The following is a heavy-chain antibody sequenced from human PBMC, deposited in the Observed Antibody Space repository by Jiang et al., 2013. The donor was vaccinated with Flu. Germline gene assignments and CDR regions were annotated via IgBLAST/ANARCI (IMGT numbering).Heavy chain of an antibody. Sequence: VQLLESGGGLVQPGGSLRLSCAASGFTFSSFAMSWLRQAPGKGLEWVSTFSGDGYTTNYADSVKGQFTISRDSSKNTLYLQMNSLRAEDTAIYYCAKDWYSGNYRGYYCHGMDVWGQGTTVTVSS. CDR2: FSGDGYTT. V-gene: IGHV3-23*01. J-gene: IGHJ6*02. CDR1: GFTFSSFA. CDR3: AKDWYSGNYRGYYCHGMDV. D-gene: IGHD1-26*01.